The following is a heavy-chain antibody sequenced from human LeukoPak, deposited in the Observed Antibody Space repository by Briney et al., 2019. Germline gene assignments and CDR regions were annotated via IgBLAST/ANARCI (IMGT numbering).Heavy chain of an antibody. Sequence: PGGSLRLSCAASGFTFSSYAMSWVRQAPGKGLEWVSAISGSGGSTYYADSVKGRFTISRDNSKNTLYLQMNSLRAEDTAVYYCAKQSPRKVVPAATFDYWGQGTLVTVSS. CDR1: GFTFSSYA. CDR3: AKQSPRKVVPAATFDY. D-gene: IGHD2-2*01. J-gene: IGHJ4*02. CDR2: ISGSGGST. V-gene: IGHV3-23*01.